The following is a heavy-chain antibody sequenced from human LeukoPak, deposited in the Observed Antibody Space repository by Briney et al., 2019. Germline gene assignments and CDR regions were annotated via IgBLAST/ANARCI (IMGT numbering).Heavy chain of an antibody. J-gene: IGHJ4*02. CDR1: GFTFSSYA. CDR3: VKDATYGYGLVPYLHY. CDR2: ISSNGGST. Sequence: AGSLRLSCSASGFTFSSYAMHWVRQAPAKGLEYVSAISSNGGSTYYADSVKGRFTISRDNSKNTLYLQMSSLKAEDSGVYYCVKDATYGYGLVPYLHYWGQGPVVSV. V-gene: IGHV3-64D*06. D-gene: IGHD5-18*01.